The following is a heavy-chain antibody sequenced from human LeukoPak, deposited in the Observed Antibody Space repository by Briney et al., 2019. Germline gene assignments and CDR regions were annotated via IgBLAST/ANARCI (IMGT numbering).Heavy chain of an antibody. D-gene: IGHD6-13*01. Sequence: PGGSLRLSCVASGFTFSDYYMTWIRQAPGKGLEWVSYISGSGTTKYYADSVKGRFTISRDNSKNTLYLQMNSLRAEDTAVYYCARDTEGIAAEVDYWGQGTLVTVSS. CDR3: ARDTEGIAAEVDY. V-gene: IGHV3-11*04. J-gene: IGHJ4*02. CDR1: GFTFSDYY. CDR2: ISGSGTTK.